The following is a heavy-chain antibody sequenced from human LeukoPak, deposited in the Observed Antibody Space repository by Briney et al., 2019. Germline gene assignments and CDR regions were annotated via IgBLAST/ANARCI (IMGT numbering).Heavy chain of an antibody. D-gene: IGHD3-22*01. J-gene: IGHJ3*02. CDR1: GGSISSYY. V-gene: IGHV4-4*07. CDR2: IYTSGNT. CDR3: ARDLTYYYDSSGLRHTFDI. Sequence: PSETLSLTCTVSGGSISSYYWSWIRQPAGKGLEWLGRIYTSGNTNYNPSLKSRVTMSIDTSKNQFSLKLSSVTAADTAIYYCARDLTYYYDSSGLRHTFDIWGQGTMVTVSS.